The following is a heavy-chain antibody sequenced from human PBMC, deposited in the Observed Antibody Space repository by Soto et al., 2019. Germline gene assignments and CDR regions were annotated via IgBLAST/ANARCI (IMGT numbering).Heavy chain of an antibody. Sequence: GASVKVSCKASGGTFINHAFSWVRQAPGQGLEWMGGIIPMFGTADYSQKFQGRVTITADESTTTAHMELSSLRSDDSAVYYCARDDATYCGGDCYRYFFYGLDVWGQGTTVTV. CDR3: ARDDATYCGGDCYRYFFYGLDV. V-gene: IGHV1-69*13. J-gene: IGHJ6*02. CDR2: IIPMFGTA. CDR1: GGTFINHA. D-gene: IGHD2-21*02.